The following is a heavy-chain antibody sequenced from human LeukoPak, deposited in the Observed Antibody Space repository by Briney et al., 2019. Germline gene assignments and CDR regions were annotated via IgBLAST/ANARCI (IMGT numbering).Heavy chain of an antibody. V-gene: IGHV3-23*01. CDR2: ISGSGGST. J-gene: IGHJ4*02. D-gene: IGHD6-13*01. Sequence: PGGSLRLSCAASEFSFSTDVMSWVRQAPGKGLEWVSTISGSGGSTYHADSVKGRFTISRDNSKNTLYLQMNSLRAEDTAVYYCAKSAAAAGHRFDYWGQGTLVTVSS. CDR3: AKSAAAAGHRFDY. CDR1: EFSFSTDV.